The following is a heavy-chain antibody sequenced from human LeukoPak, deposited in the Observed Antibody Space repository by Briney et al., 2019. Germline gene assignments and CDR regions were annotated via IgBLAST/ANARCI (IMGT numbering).Heavy chain of an antibody. J-gene: IGHJ4*02. CDR2: ISSSGSTR. Sequence: GGSLRLSCAASGFTFSDYYMSWLRQAPGKGLEWVSYISSSGSTRDYADSVKGRFTLSRDNAKNSLYLQMNSLRAEDTAVYYCARSIPAGNRRWGQGTLVTGSS. CDR3: ARSIPAGNRR. D-gene: IGHD6-13*01. V-gene: IGHV3-11*01. CDR1: GFTFSDYY.